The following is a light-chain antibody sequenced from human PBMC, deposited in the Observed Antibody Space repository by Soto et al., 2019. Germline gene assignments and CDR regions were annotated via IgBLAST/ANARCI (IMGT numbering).Light chain of an antibody. CDR1: QGISSY. CDR2: AAS. V-gene: IGKV1-9*01. Sequence: DIQLTQSPSFLSASVGDRVTITCRASQGISSYLAWYQQKPGKAPKLLIYAASTLQSGVPSRFSGSGSGTEFTLTISSLQPEDFATYYCQQLSSSPLTFGGGTKVKIK. CDR3: QQLSSSPLT. J-gene: IGKJ4*01.